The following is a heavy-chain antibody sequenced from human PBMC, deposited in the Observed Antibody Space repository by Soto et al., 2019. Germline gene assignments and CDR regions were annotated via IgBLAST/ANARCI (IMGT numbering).Heavy chain of an antibody. CDR1: GGTFSSYA. D-gene: IGHD2-2*01. CDR2: IIPISETA. CDR3: ARSQGSSTSLEIYYYYYYGMDV. V-gene: IGHV1-69*01. J-gene: IGHJ6*02. Sequence: QVQLVQSGAEVKKPGSSVKVSCKASGGTFSSYAISWGRQAPGQGLEWMGGIIPISETANYAQKLQGRVTSTADESKSTAYMELSSMRSEDTAVYYCARSQGSSTSLEIYYYYYYGMDVWGPVTTVTVSS.